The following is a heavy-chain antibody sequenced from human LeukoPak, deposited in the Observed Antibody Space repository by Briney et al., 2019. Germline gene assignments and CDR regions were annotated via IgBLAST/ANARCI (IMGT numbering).Heavy chain of an antibody. V-gene: IGHV4-30-4*08. CDR2: IYYSGTT. CDR1: GGSINSEDHY. Sequence: SSETLSLTCTVSGGSINSEDHYWHWIRQPPGKGLEWIGYIYYSGTTYYHPSLKSRITMSVDTSQNQFSLKLSSVTAADTAVYYCARLRYYDSSGYTFDKWGHGTLVTVSS. J-gene: IGHJ4*01. CDR3: ARLRYYDSSGYTFDK. D-gene: IGHD3-22*01.